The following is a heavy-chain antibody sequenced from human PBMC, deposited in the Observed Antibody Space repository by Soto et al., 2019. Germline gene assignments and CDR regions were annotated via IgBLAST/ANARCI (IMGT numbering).Heavy chain of an antibody. V-gene: IGHV3-64*01. CDR2: ISSNGVGT. CDR3: ARRARPAFYYMDG. D-gene: IGHD6-6*01. CDR1: GFTRRGYA. J-gene: IGHJ6*03. Sequence: EVQLAESGGGWARPGGSLRLSCAAAGFTRRGYALDWGRHAPGQGLEYVSGISSNGVGTYYANSVQGRFTNSRDNSKNTVYRQRGSLRPEVRDVYYCARRARPAFYYMDGWGKGTTGTVSS.